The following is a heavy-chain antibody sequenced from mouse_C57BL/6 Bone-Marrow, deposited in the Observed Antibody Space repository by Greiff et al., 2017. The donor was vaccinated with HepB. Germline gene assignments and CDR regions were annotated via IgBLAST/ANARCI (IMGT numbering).Heavy chain of an antibody. CDR1: GYTFTSYW. CDR3: ARATTVEAWFAY. V-gene: IGHV1-59*01. D-gene: IGHD1-1*01. Sequence: QVQLQQPGAELVRPGPSVKLSCKASGYTFTSYWMHWVKQRPGQGLEWIGVIDPSDSYTNYNQKFKGKATLTVDTSSSTAYMQLSSLTSEDSAVYYCARATTVEAWFAYWGQGTLVTVSA. J-gene: IGHJ3*01. CDR2: IDPSDSYT.